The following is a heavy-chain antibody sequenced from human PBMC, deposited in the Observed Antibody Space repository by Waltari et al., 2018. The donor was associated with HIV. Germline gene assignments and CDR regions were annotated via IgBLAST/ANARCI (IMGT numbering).Heavy chain of an antibody. V-gene: IGHV4-34*01. CDR3: ARKDCSSTSCYGYYGMDV. J-gene: IGHJ6*02. CDR1: GGSFSGYY. Sequence: QVQLQQWGAGLLKPSETLSLTCAGYGGSFSGYYWSWIRQPPGKGLEWIGEINHSGSTNYTPALKSRVTISVDTSKNQFSLKLSSVTAADTAVYYCARKDCSSTSCYGYYGMDVWGQGTTVTVSS. CDR2: INHSGST. D-gene: IGHD2-2*01.